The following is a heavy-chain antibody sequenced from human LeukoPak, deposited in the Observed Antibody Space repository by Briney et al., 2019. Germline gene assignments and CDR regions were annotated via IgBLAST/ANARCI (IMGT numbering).Heavy chain of an antibody. CDR1: GGSISSGDYY. D-gene: IGHD1-26*01. J-gene: IGHJ4*02. CDR2: IYYSGST. V-gene: IGHV4-30-4*01. Sequence: SETLSLTCTVSGGSISSGDYYWSWIRQPPGKGLEWIGYIYYSGSTYYNPSLKSRVTISVDTSKNQFSLKLSSVTAADTAVYYCARGVEPSCYCDYWGQGTLVTVSS. CDR3: ARGVEPSCYCDY.